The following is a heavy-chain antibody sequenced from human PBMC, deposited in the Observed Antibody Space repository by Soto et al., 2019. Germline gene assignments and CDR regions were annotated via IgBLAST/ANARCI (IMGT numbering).Heavy chain of an antibody. V-gene: IGHV4-59*01. CDR1: GGSIMSYD. D-gene: IGHD3-10*01. CDR2: IYYSGST. Sequence: PCTVSGGSIMSYDGSGIRQPPGKGLEWIRYIYYSGSTNYNPSLKSRVTISVDTSKNQFSLKLSSVTAADTAVYYCARDVAYYGSGSYYNETYYYYGMDVWGQGTTVTVSS. J-gene: IGHJ6*02. CDR3: ARDVAYYGSGSYYNETYYYYGMDV.